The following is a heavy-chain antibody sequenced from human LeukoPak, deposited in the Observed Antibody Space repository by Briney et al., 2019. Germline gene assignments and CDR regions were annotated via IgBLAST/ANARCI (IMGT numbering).Heavy chain of an antibody. CDR3: AREGDGAYYFDY. V-gene: IGHV4-39*07. J-gene: IGHJ4*02. Sequence: SQTLSLTCTVSGGSISSGSYYWGWIRQPPGKGPEWIGSIYYSGSTYYNPSLKSRVTISVDTSKNQFSLKLSSVTAADTAVYYCAREGDGAYYFDYWGQGTLVTVSS. D-gene: IGHD3-16*01. CDR1: GGSISSGSYY. CDR2: IYYSGST.